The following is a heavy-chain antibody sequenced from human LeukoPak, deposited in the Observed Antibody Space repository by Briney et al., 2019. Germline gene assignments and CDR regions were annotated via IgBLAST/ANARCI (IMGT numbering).Heavy chain of an antibody. Sequence: SETLSLTCTVSGGSISTYYWSWIRQPPGKGLEWIGYIYDSGSTSYNPSLKSRVTISVDTSKNQFSLRLSSVTAADTAVYYCARGGWIQQWLPDYWGQGTLVTVSS. J-gene: IGHJ4*02. CDR2: IYDSGST. CDR1: GGSISTYY. CDR3: ARGGWIQQWLPDY. V-gene: IGHV4-59*01. D-gene: IGHD5-18*01.